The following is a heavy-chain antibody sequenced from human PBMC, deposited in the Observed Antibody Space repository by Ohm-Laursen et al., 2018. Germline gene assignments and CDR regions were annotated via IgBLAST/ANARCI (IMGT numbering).Heavy chain of an antibody. CDR3: ARETIFGPSGGMDV. V-gene: IGHV4-61*08. J-gene: IGHJ6*02. CDR1: GGSISSGGYY. CDR2: IYYSGST. D-gene: IGHD3-3*01. Sequence: SQTLSLTCTVSGGSISSGGYYWSWIRQHPGKGLEWIGYIYYSGSTNYNPSLKSRLTISVDTSKNQFSLKLSSVTAADTAVYYCARETIFGPSGGMDVWGQGTTVTVSS.